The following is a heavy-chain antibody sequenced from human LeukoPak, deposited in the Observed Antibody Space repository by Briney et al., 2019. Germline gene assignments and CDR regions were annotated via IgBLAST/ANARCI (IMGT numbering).Heavy chain of an antibody. Sequence: ASVKVSCKASGYTFTVYYMHWVRQAPGQGLEWMGWINPNSGGTNYAQKFQGRVTMTRDTSISTAYMELSRLRSDDTAVYYCARVAAAAGRRWRGAFDIWGQGTMVTVSS. CDR2: INPNSGGT. J-gene: IGHJ3*02. V-gene: IGHV1-2*02. CDR1: GYTFTVYY. CDR3: ARVAAAAGRRWRGAFDI. D-gene: IGHD6-13*01.